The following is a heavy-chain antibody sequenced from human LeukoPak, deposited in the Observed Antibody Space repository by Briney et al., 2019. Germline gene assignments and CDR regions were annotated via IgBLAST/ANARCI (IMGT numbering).Heavy chain of an antibody. CDR2: IYYSGST. Sequence: PSETLSLTCTVSGGSISSSSYYWGWIRQPPGKGLEWIGSIYYSGSTYYNPSLKSRVTISVDTSKNKFSLKLSSVTAADTAVYYCAGGAAAAGTGYYYYYGMDVWGQGTTVTVSS. CDR3: AGGAAAAGTGYYYYYGMDV. J-gene: IGHJ6*02. CDR1: GGSISSSSYY. V-gene: IGHV4-39*01. D-gene: IGHD6-13*01.